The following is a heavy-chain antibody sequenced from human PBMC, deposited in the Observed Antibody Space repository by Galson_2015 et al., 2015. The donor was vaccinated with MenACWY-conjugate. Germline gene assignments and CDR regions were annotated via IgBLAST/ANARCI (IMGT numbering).Heavy chain of an antibody. V-gene: IGHV4-4*02. Sequence: ETLSLTCTLSGDTISTNVWWNWVRQPPGKGLEWIGEVYHAGSTNYNPSLKSRATISVDKSKNQFSLDLSSVTAADTAVYYCARIPTWGSSFGYFDYWGQGILVAVSS. J-gene: IGHJ4*02. CDR2: VYHAGST. D-gene: IGHD7-27*01. CDR1: GDTISTNVW. CDR3: ARIPTWGSSFGYFDY.